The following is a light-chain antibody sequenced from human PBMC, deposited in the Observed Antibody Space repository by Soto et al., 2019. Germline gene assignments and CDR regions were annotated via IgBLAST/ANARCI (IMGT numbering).Light chain of an antibody. CDR2: KAS. CDR1: QTISSW. CDR3: QRYNSYSRT. J-gene: IGKJ1*01. Sequence: IQLTQSPSNLSGNVGDRVTITCRASQTISSWLAWYQQKPGKAPKLLIYKASTLKSVVPSRFSGSGSGTEFTLTISSLQPDDFATYYCQRYNSYSRTFGQGAKVDI. V-gene: IGKV1-5*03.